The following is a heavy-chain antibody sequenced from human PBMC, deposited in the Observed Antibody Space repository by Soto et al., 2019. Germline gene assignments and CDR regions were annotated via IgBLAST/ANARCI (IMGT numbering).Heavy chain of an antibody. D-gene: IGHD6-13*01. J-gene: IGHJ5*02. CDR1: GYTSTSYA. V-gene: IGHV1-3*01. CDR2: INAGNGNT. Sequence: GASVKVSCKASGYTSTSYAMHWVRQAPGQRLEWMGWINAGNGNTKYSQKFQGRVTITRDTSASTAYMELSSLRSEDTAVYYCAREHSSSWYGESWFDPWGQGTLVTVSS. CDR3: AREHSSSWYGESWFDP.